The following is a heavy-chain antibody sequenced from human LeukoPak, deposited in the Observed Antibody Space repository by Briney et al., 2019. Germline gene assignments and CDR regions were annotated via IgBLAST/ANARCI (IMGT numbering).Heavy chain of an antibody. CDR1: GFTFSSYA. CDR3: ARDSLVDYGDYVSPWFDP. CDR2: ISGSDGST. J-gene: IGHJ5*02. D-gene: IGHD4-17*01. V-gene: IGHV3-23*01. Sequence: GGSLRLSCAASGFTFSSYAMSWVRQAPGKGLEWVSGISGSDGSTNYADSVKGRFTISRDNSKNTLYLQMNSLRAEDTAVYYCARDSLVDYGDYVSPWFDPWGQGTLVTVSS.